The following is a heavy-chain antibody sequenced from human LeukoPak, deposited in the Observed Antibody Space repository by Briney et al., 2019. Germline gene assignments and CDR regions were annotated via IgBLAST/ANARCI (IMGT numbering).Heavy chain of an antibody. J-gene: IGHJ4*02. CDR1: GFTFSSYA. V-gene: IGHV3-23*01. D-gene: IGHD3-10*01. Sequence: GGSLRLSCAASGFTFSSYAMSWVRQAPGKGLEWVSASSGSGGSTYYADSVKGRFTISRDNSKNTLYLQMNSLRAEDTAVYYCAKRPSGSYYTQYYFDYWGQGTLVTVSS. CDR3: AKRPSGSYYTQYYFDY. CDR2: SSGSGGST.